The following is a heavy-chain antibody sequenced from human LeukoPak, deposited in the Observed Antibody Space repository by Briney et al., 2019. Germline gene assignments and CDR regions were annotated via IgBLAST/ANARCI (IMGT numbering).Heavy chain of an antibody. J-gene: IGHJ4*02. CDR2: ITPILGIA. Sequence: SVKVSCKASGGTFSSYAISWVRQAPGQGLEWMGRITPILGIANYAQKFQGRVTITADKSTGTAYMELSSLRSEDTAVYYCASLHDSSGYYSGYWGQGTLVTVSS. CDR3: ASLHDSSGYYSGY. D-gene: IGHD3-22*01. CDR1: GGTFSSYA. V-gene: IGHV1-69*04.